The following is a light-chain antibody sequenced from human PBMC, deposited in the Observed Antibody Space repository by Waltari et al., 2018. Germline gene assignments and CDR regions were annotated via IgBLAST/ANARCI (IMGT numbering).Light chain of an antibody. J-gene: IGLJ2*01. CDR1: KLGTTY. CDR3: QGGDSSKHVV. CDR2: QDT. V-gene: IGLV3-1*01. Sequence: SYELTQPPSVSVSPGQTASITCSGDKLGTTYVCWYQQRPGQSPVLGMYQDTKRPSGIPEGFSGSNTGNTAPLTISGTRAMEEVAYYCQGGDSSKHVVFGGGTKLTVL.